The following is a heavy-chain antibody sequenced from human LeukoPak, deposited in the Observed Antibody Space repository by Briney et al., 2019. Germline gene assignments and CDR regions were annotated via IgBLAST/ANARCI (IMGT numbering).Heavy chain of an antibody. CDR1: GAFIFGSY. V-gene: IGHV4-59*08. Sequence: SETLSLTCTVSGAFIFGSYWSWIRQPPGKGLEWIGYIYYTGDSNYNPSLKSRATTSLDTSRSQFSLMLGSVTAADTAIYYCARHTFARPFDSWGQGTLVTVSS. CDR3: ARHTFARPFDS. J-gene: IGHJ4*02. CDR2: IYYTGDS. D-gene: IGHD6-6*01.